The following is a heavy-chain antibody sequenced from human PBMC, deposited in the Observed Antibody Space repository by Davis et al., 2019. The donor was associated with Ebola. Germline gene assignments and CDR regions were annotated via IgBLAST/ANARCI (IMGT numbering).Heavy chain of an antibody. CDR3: ARGMGLTVAGWDNWFDP. J-gene: IGHJ5*02. CDR1: GFTFTSSA. D-gene: IGHD6-19*01. Sequence: ASVTVSCKASGFTFTSSAMQWVRQAPGQGLEWMGIINPSGGSTSYAQKFQGRVTMTRDTSTSTVYMELRSLRSDDTAVYYCARGMGLTVAGWDNWFDPWGQGTLVTVSS. CDR2: INPSGGST. V-gene: IGHV1-46*01.